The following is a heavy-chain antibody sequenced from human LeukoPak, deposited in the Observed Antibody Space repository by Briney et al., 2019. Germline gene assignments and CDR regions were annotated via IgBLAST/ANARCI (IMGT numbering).Heavy chain of an antibody. CDR3: ARPYYGGKVVGGYYYYGMDV. CDR1: GFTFRSYS. CDR2: ISSSSSYI. V-gene: IGHV3-21*01. J-gene: IGHJ6*02. Sequence: GGSLRLSCAASGFTFRSYSMNWVRQAPGNGLEWVSSISSSSSYIYYADSVKGRFTIYRDNAKNSLYLQMNSLRAEDTAVYYCARPYYGGKVVGGYYYYGMDVWGQGTTVTVSS. D-gene: IGHD4-23*01.